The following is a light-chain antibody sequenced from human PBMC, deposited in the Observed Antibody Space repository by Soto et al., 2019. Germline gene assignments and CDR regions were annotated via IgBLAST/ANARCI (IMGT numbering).Light chain of an antibody. V-gene: IGKV1-39*01. Sequence: IQMTQSPSTLSASVGDRVIMTCRASQSISSWLAWYQQKPGKAPKVLIYATSGLQSGVPSRFSGSGSGTDFTLTISSLQPEDFTTYYCQQSYTTPWTFGQGTKVDIK. J-gene: IGKJ1*01. CDR2: ATS. CDR1: QSISSW. CDR3: QQSYTTPWT.